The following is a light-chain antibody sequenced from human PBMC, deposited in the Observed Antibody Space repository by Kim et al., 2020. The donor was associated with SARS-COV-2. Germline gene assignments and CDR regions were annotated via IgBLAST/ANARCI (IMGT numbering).Light chain of an antibody. V-gene: IGKV3-20*01. CDR2: GAS. CDR3: QQYDSSQWT. J-gene: IGKJ1*01. Sequence: SPGEGTALCCRAEQRGSSSGLAWYQQKPGQAPRLLIYGASSRATGIPDRFSGSGSGTDFTLTISRLEPEDFAVYYCQQYDSSQWTFGQGTKVDIK. CDR1: QRGSSSG.